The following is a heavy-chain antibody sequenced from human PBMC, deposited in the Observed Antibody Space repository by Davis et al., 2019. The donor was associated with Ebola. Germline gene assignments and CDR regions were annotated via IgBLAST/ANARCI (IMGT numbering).Heavy chain of an antibody. Sequence: GESLEISCAASGFTFSRYPMHWVRQAPGKGLEWVALISYDGSNKYYADSVKGRFTISRDNSKNTLYLQMNSLRAEDTAVYYCARDGPLFALGDYYYGMDVWGQGTTVTVSS. CDR2: ISYDGSNK. CDR1: GFTFSRYP. D-gene: IGHD3-16*01. V-gene: IGHV3-30-3*01. CDR3: ARDGPLFALGDYYYGMDV. J-gene: IGHJ6*02.